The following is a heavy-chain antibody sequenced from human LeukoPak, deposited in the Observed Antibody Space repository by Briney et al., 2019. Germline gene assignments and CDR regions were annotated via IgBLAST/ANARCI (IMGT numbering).Heavy chain of an antibody. D-gene: IGHD3-16*01. CDR2: IYPGDSEA. CDR1: GYLFTDYL. Sequence: GESPKISCETSGYLFTDYLVAWVRQMPGKGPEWMGAIYPGDSEARYNPSFQDQVTISVDKSIRSAYLQWRSLKASDTATYYCARHSLLGAVTTHLDYWGQGTLVTVTS. J-gene: IGHJ4*02. V-gene: IGHV5-51*01. CDR3: ARHSLLGAVTTHLDY.